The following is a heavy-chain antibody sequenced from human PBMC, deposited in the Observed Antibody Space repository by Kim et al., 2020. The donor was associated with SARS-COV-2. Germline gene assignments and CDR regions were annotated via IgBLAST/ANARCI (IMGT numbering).Heavy chain of an antibody. CDR1: GYTFTGYY. Sequence: ASVKVSCKASGYTFTGYYMHWVRQAPGQGLEWMGRINPNSGGTNYAQKFQGRVTMTRDTSISTAYMELSRLRSDDTAVYYCARAPTHHIVVVVAATPELDYWGQGTLVTVSS. D-gene: IGHD2-15*01. V-gene: IGHV1-2*06. J-gene: IGHJ4*02. CDR3: ARAPTHHIVVVVAATPELDY. CDR2: INPNSGGT.